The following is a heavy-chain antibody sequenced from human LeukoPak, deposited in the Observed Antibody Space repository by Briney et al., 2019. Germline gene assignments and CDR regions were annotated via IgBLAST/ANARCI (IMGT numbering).Heavy chain of an antibody. D-gene: IGHD3-10*01. CDR2: INPNSGGT. J-gene: IGHJ6*02. Sequence: ASVKVSCKASGYTFTGYYMHWVRQAPGQGLEWMGWINPNSGGTNYAQKFQGRVTMTRDTSISTAYMELSRLRSDDTAVYYCASGSFTMVRGVIIPPRYYYYYGMDVWGQGTTVAVSS. CDR3: ASGSFTMVRGVIIPPRYYYYYGMDV. V-gene: IGHV1-2*02. CDR1: GYTFTGYY.